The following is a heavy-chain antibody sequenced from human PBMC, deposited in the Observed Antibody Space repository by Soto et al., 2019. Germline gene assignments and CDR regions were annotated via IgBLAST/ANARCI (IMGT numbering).Heavy chain of an antibody. D-gene: IGHD3-3*01. J-gene: IGHJ5*02. CDR2: ISSSSSYI. Sequence: PGGSLRLSCAASGFTFSSYSMNWVRQAPGKGLEWVSSISSSSSYIYYADSVKGRFTISRDKAKNSLYLQMNSLRAEDTAVYYCASDRDFWSGFSVAQGVPPYDPWGQGTLVTVSS. CDR1: GFTFSSYS. V-gene: IGHV3-21*01. CDR3: ASDRDFWSGFSVAQGVPPYDP.